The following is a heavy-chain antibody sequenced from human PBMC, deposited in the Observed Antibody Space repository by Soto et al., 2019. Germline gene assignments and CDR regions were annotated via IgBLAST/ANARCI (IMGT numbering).Heavy chain of an antibody. CDR2: SKSKTDGGTT. CDR3: TTDSYSTRIVVRVDY. Sequence: EVHLVESGGGLVKPGGSLRLSCAASGFTFSNAWINWVRQAPGTGREWVGRSKSKTDGGTTDFAAPVKGRFAVSRDDSKDRVYLQMNSLKTEDTGIYYYTTDSYSTRIVVRVDYWGHGTLVTVSS. V-gene: IGHV3-15*07. D-gene: IGHD3-22*01. CDR1: GFTFSNAW. J-gene: IGHJ4*01.